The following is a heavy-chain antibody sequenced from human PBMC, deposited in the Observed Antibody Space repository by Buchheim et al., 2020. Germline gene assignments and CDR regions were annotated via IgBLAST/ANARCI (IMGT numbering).Heavy chain of an antibody. CDR2: SRNDGTYE. V-gene: IGHV3-30*02. Sequence: QVQMVESGGGVVQPGGSLRLSCTTSGFNFRTSGMHWVRQAPGKGLEWLTFSRNDGTYEYGESVKGRFTTSRDNPKTTLLLQMNSLRAEDTAIYYCARDGPNSNLDYWGLGTL. D-gene: IGHD1/OR15-1a*01. CDR1: GFNFRTSG. J-gene: IGHJ4*02. CDR3: ARDGPNSNLDY.